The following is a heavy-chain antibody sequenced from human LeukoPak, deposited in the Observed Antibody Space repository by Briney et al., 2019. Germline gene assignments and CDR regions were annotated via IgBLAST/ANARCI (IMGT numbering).Heavy chain of an antibody. CDR1: GFTFSNYW. Sequence: PGGSLRLSCAASGFTFSNYWMHWVRQAPGKGLLWVSRINSDGSSTSYADSVKGRFTISRDNAKNTLYLQMNSLRAEDTAVYYCAKGRRFSFWSGYYTEYYFDYWGQGTLVTVSS. CDR2: INSDGSST. V-gene: IGHV3-74*01. CDR3: AKGRRFSFWSGYYTEYYFDY. J-gene: IGHJ4*02. D-gene: IGHD3-3*01.